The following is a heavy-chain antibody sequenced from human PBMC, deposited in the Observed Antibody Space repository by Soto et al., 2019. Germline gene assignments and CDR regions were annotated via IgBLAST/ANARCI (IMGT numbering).Heavy chain of an antibody. V-gene: IGHV4-30-2*01. J-gene: IGHJ5*01. D-gene: IGHD3-10*01. CDR2: IFHSGST. Sequence: QLQLQESGSGLVKPSETLSLTCAVSGGSISSDGYSWTWIRQPPGKGLEWIGCIFHSGSTFYNPSLRSRVSIAGERSRNQFSLKLTSVTAADTAVYFCARAAYSYGSGTRRILTWFESWGQGTLVIVSP. CDR1: GGSISSDGYS. CDR3: ARAAYSYGSGTRRILTWFES.